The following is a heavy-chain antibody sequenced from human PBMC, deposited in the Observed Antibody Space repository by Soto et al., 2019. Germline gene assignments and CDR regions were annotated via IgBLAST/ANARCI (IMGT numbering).Heavy chain of an antibody. CDR2: FYTSGSP. Sequence: PSETLSLTCTGSGASIRNYYWSWIRQPAGRGLEWIGRFYTSGSPNYNPSLKSRVTMSVDTSKNQFSLKLNYVTAADTAVYFRARDSAGCTGGICYADNYFGMDVWGQGTTVTVSS. V-gene: IGHV4-4*07. J-gene: IGHJ6*02. D-gene: IGHD2-2*01. CDR3: ARDSAGCTGGICYADNYFGMDV. CDR1: GASIRNYY.